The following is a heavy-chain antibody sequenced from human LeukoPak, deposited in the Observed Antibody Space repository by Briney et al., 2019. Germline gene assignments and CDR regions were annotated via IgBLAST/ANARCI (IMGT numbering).Heavy chain of an antibody. V-gene: IGHV4-59*08. D-gene: IGHD2/OR15-2a*01. J-gene: IGHJ3*02. CDR2: VYASGAT. CDR3: ARHGKGVTYFYTFDI. Sequence: PSETLSLTCTVSGGSITNYYWSWIRQPPGEGLEWNGYVYASGATNSNPSLKSRVIISVDTSKNQFSLKLSSVTAADTAVYYCARHGKGVTYFYTFDIWGQGTVVAVSS. CDR1: GGSITNYY.